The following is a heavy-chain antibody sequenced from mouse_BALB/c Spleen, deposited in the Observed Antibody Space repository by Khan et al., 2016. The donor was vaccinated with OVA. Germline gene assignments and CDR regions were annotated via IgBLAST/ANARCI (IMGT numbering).Heavy chain of an antibody. J-gene: IGHJ4*01. CDR2: ISTYYGDA. Sequence: QVHVKQSGAELVRPGVSVKISCKGSGYTFTDYAMHWVKQSHAKSLEWIGVISTYYGDASYNQKFKGKATMTVDKSSSTAYMELARLTSEDSAIYYCARSRYDAMDYWGQGTSVTVSS. V-gene: IGHV1S137*01. CDR1: GYTFTDYA. CDR3: ARSRYDAMDY.